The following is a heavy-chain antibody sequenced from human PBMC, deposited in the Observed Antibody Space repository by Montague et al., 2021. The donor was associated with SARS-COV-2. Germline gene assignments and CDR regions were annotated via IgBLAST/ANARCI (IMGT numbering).Heavy chain of an antibody. CDR2: IYYSGST. CDR3: TRDPSRQLLLYPVGDYYYGMDV. CDR1: GGSISSSSYY. V-gene: IGHV4-39*07. J-gene: IGHJ6*02. D-gene: IGHD2-2*02. Sequence: SETRSLTCTVSGGSISSSSYYWGWIRQPPGKGLEWIGCIYYSGSTYYNPSHKSRVTISVDTSKNQFSLKLNSVTAADTAVYYCTRDPSRQLLLYPVGDYYYGMDVWGQGTTVTVSS.